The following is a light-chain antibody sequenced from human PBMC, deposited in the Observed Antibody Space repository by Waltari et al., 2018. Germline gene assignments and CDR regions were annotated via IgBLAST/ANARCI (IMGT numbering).Light chain of an antibody. J-gene: IGLJ3*02. CDR3: QIWGPGFRV. V-gene: IGLV4-69*01. CDR1: SGHSSYA. CDR2: INSDGSH. Sequence: QLVLTQSPSASPSLGATVKLPRTLPSGHSSYAIARHQQKPQKGPRYLMTINSDGSHIKSAGIPDRFSGSSSGAERYLTISSLQSEDEADYYCQIWGPGFRVFGGGTKVTVL.